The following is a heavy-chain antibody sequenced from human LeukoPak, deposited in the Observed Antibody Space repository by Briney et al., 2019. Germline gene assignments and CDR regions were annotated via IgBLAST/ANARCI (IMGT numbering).Heavy chain of an antibody. J-gene: IGHJ3*02. CDR3: ARGSGYPDHAFDI. D-gene: IGHD3-22*01. CDR1: GGTFSSYA. V-gene: IGHV1-8*02. CDR2: MNPNSGNT. Sequence: ASVKVSCKASGGTFSSYAINWVRQATGQGLEWMGWMNPNSGNTGYAQKFQGRVTMTRNTSISTAYMELSSLRSEDTAVYYCARGSGYPDHAFDIWGQGTMVTVSS.